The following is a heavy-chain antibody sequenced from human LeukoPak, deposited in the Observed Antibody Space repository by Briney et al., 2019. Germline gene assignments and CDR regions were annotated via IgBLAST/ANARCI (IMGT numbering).Heavy chain of an antibody. D-gene: IGHD5-12*01. V-gene: IGHV4-4*02. CDR3: ASRAWATRQSDY. CDR2: INHSGST. J-gene: IGHJ4*02. CDR1: GGSISSSNW. Sequence: PSETLSLTCAVSGGSISSSNWWSWVRQPPGKGLEWIGEINHSGSTNYNPSLKSRVTISVDTSKNQFSLKLSSVTAADTAVYYCASRAWATRQSDYWGQGTLVTVSS.